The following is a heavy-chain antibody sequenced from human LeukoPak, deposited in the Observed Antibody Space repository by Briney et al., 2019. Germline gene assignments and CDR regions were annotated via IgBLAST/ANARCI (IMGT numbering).Heavy chain of an antibody. CDR2: IPYDGSNK. J-gene: IGHJ6*02. CDR1: GFVSSSYV. CDR3: ARDRGFGELLSDYFYDYVMDV. D-gene: IGHD3-10*01. V-gene: IGHV3-30*04. Sequence: TGGSLRLSCAASGFVSSSYVMHWVRQAPGKGLEWVAVIPYDGSNKYYAGSVKGRFTISRDNSKNTLYLQMNSLRAEDTAVYYCARDRGFGELLSDYFYDYVMDVWGQGTTVTVSS.